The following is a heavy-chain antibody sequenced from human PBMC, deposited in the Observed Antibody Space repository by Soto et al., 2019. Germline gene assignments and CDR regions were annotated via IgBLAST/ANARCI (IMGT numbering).Heavy chain of an antibody. V-gene: IGHV3-30*03. J-gene: IGHJ6*02. D-gene: IGHD5-12*01. Sequence: SLRLSCAASGFTFSSYGMHWVRQAPGKGLEWVAVISYDGSNKYYADSVKGRFTISRDNSKNTLYLQMNSLRAEDTAVYYCARGTVGYSGYDDYYYYGMDVWGQGTTVTVSS. CDR1: GFTFSSYG. CDR3: ARGTVGYSGYDDYYYYGMDV. CDR2: ISYDGSNK.